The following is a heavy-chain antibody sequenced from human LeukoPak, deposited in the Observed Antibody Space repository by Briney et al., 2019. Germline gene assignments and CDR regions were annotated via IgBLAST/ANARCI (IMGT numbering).Heavy chain of an antibody. Sequence: PGGSLRLSCAASGFTFSSYAMSWVRQAPGKGLEWVSAISGSGGSTYYADSVKGRFTISRDNAKNSLYLQMNSLRAEDTAVYYCARDSGVVGATRNWGQGTLVTVSS. CDR2: ISGSGGST. CDR3: ARDSGVVGATRN. CDR1: GFTFSSYA. V-gene: IGHV3-23*01. D-gene: IGHD1-26*01. J-gene: IGHJ4*02.